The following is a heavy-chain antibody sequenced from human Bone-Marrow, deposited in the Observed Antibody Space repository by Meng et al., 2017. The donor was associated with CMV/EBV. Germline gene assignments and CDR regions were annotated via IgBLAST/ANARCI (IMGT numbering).Heavy chain of an antibody. CDR1: GGSISSSNW. Sequence: AETLSLTCAVSGGSISSSNWWSWVRQPPGKGLEWIGEIYHSGSTNYNPSLKSRVTISVDKSKNQFSLKLSCVTAADTAVYYCARAPYYYDSSGYPDYWGQGTLVTVSS. CDR3: ARAPYYYDSSGYPDY. V-gene: IGHV4-4*02. J-gene: IGHJ4*02. CDR2: IYHSGST. D-gene: IGHD3-22*01.